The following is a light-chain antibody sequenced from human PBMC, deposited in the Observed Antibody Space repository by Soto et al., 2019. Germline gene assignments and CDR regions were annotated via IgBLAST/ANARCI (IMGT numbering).Light chain of an antibody. J-gene: IGKJ2*01. CDR3: LQDYDYPYT. V-gene: IGKV1-6*01. CDR1: QGIRDD. CDR2: AAS. Sequence: AIQMTQSPSSLSASVGDRVTITCRASQGIRDDLGWYQQKPGKAPKLLIYAASNLRGGVPSRFSGSGSGTDFTLIISSLQPEDFATYYCLQDYDYPYTFGQGTKVDIK.